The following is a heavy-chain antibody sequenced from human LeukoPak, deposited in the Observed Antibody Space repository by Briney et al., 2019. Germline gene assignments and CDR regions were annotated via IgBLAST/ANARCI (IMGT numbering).Heavy chain of an antibody. CDR1: GFTFSSYA. CDR3: ARDHIDFLSSWAYYMDV. CDR2: ISYDGSNK. J-gene: IGHJ6*03. Sequence: PGRSLRLSCAASGFTFSSYAMHWVRQAPGKGLEWVAVISYDGSNKYYADSVKGRFTISRDNSKNTLYLQMNSLRAEDTAVYSCARDHIDFLSSWAYYMDVWGKGTTVTVSS. D-gene: IGHD3-3*01. V-gene: IGHV3-30-3*01.